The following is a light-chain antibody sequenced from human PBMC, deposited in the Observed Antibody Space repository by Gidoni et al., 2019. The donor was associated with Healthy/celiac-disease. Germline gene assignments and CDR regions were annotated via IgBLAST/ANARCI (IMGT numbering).Light chain of an antibody. J-gene: IGKJ4*01. V-gene: IGKV4-1*01. CDR1: QNVVDSSNNKNY. CDR3: QQHYSTPAH. Sequence: VVMTQSPDALNVSLRERATINCKSSQNVVDSSNNKNYLAWYQQKPGQPPKLLIYWASTGESGVPDRFSGSGSGTDFTLTISSLQAEDVAGYYCQQHYSTPAHFGGGTKLEIK. CDR2: WAS.